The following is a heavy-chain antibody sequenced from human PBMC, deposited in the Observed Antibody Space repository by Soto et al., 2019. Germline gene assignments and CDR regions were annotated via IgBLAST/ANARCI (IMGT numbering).Heavy chain of an antibody. CDR3: ARGVSGSYYYYGMDV. D-gene: IGHD1-26*01. Sequence: SETLSLTCAVSGGSISSGGYSWSWIRQPPGKGLEWIGYIYHSGSTYYNPSLKSRVTISVDRSKNQFSLKLSSVTAADTAVYYCARGVSGSYYYYGMDVWGQGTTVTVSS. CDR2: IYHSGST. CDR1: GGSISSGGYS. J-gene: IGHJ6*02. V-gene: IGHV4-30-2*01.